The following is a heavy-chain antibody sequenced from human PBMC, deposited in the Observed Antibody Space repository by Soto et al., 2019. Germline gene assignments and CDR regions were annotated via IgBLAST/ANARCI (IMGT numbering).Heavy chain of an antibody. Sequence: SLRLSCAVSGVTLSHVWMNWVRQAPGKGPEWVGRIKSKTDGGTVEYAAPVKDRFTISRDDSENTLYLQMNSLKTEDTAVYYCSHGYYQYFESWGQGTLVTVSS. CDR3: SHGYYQYFES. V-gene: IGHV3-15*07. CDR1: GVTLSHVW. CDR2: IKSKTDGGTV. D-gene: IGHD5-18*01. J-gene: IGHJ4*02.